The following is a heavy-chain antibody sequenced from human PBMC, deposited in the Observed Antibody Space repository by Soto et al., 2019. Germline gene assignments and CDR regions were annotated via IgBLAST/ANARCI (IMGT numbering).Heavy chain of an antibody. CDR2: IIPIFGTA. CDR1: GGTFSSYA. Sequence: QVQLVQSGAEVKKPGSSVKVSCKASGGTFSSYAISWVRQAPGQGLEWMGGIIPIFGTANYAQKFQGRVTITADEYTSTAYMELSSLRSEDTAVYYCARGGRDCSSTSCLYNWFDPWGQGTLVTVSS. D-gene: IGHD2-2*01. J-gene: IGHJ5*02. V-gene: IGHV1-69*01. CDR3: ARGGRDCSSTSCLYNWFDP.